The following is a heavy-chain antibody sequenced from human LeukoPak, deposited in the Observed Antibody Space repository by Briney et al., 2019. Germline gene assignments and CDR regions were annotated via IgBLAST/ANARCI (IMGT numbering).Heavy chain of an antibody. Sequence: GGSLRLSCAASGFTVSSNYMSWVRQAPGKGLEWVSVIYSGGSTYYADSVKGRFTISRDNSKSTVYLQMNSLRTEDTAVYYCARSLTMVRAYDYWGQGTLVTVSS. CDR1: GFTVSSNY. CDR2: IYSGGST. V-gene: IGHV3-53*05. J-gene: IGHJ4*02. CDR3: ARSLTMVRAYDY. D-gene: IGHD3-10*01.